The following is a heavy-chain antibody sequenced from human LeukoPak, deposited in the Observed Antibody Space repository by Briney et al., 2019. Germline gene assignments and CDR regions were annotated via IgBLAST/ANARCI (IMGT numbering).Heavy chain of an antibody. CDR1: GYIFTGYY. D-gene: IGHD1-26*01. CDR2: INPNGGGT. J-gene: IGHJ5*02. V-gene: IGHV1-2*06. CDR3: AREIRRGAGDWFDP. Sequence: ASVKVSCKASGYIFTGYYIHWVRQAPGQALEWMGRINPNGGGTNYAQKFQGRVTVTGDTSISTAYMELSRLRSDDTAVYYCAREIRRGAGDWFDPWGQGTLVTVSS.